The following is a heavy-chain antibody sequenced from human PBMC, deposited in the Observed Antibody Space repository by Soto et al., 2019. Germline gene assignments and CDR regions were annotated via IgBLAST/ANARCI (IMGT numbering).Heavy chain of an antibody. Sequence: VASVKVSCKASGYTFTSYGISWVRQAPGQGLEWMGWISAYNGNTNYAQKLQGRVTMTTDTSTSTAYMELRSLRSDDTAVYYCARVIVVVPAAKIPTNWFDPWGQGTLVTVSS. CDR2: ISAYNGNT. V-gene: IGHV1-18*01. CDR1: GYTFTSYG. J-gene: IGHJ5*02. D-gene: IGHD2-2*01. CDR3: ARVIVVVPAAKIPTNWFDP.